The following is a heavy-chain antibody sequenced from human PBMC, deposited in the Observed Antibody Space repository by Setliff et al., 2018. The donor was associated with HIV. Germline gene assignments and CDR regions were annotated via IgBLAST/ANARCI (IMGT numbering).Heavy chain of an antibody. CDR2: FDPEDDKT. CDR3: ASARIPTGGTSTSLDF. CDR1: GYTLTELS. V-gene: IGHV1-24*01. Sequence: ASVKVSCKVSGYTLTELSMHWVRQAPGKGLEWMGGFDPEDDKTIYAQKFQGRVTMTEDTSIDTAYMELSSLRPEETAVYDCASARIPTGGTSTSLDFWGQGAQVTVSS. D-gene: IGHD1-1*01. J-gene: IGHJ4*02.